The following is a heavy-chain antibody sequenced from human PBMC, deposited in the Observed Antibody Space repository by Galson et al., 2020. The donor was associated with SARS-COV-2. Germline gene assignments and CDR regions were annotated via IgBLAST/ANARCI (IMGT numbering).Heavy chain of an antibody. Sequence: SETLSLTCTVSGGSISSYYWSWIRKPQGKGLEWNGYIYNSGSTNYNPYLKSRITISVDTSKNQISLKLSSVTAADTAVYYCARAPGTCSGCTYFDYWGQGTLVTVPS. CDR1: GGSISSYY. J-gene: IGHJ4*02. CDR2: IYNSGST. CDR3: ARAPGTCSGCTYFDY. V-gene: IGHV4-59*01. D-gene: IGHD6-19*01.